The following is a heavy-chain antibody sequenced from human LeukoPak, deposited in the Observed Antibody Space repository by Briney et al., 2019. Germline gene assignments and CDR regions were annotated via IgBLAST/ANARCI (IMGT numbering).Heavy chain of an antibody. CDR2: IYSGGST. D-gene: IGHD6-19*01. CDR1: GFTVSSNY. CDR3: ARERYTSAWYFDS. J-gene: IGHJ4*02. V-gene: IGHV3-53*01. Sequence: GGSLRLSCAASGFTVSSNYMSWVRQAPGKGLEWVSVIYSGGSTYYADSVKGRFTISRDNSKNTLYLQMNSLGAEDTAVYYCARERYTSAWYFDSWGQGTLVTVSS.